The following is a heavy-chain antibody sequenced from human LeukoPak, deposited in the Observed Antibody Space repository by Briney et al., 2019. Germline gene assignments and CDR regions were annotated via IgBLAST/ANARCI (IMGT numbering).Heavy chain of an antibody. CDR2: ISYDGSNK. V-gene: IGHV3-30-3*01. CDR3: ARAFTDLNWVIDY. D-gene: IGHD7-27*01. J-gene: IGHJ4*02. CDR1: GFTFSSYA. Sequence: GGSLRLSCAASGFTFSSYAMHWVRQAPGKGLEWVAVISYDGSNKYYADSVKGRFTISRDNSKNTLYLQTNSLRAEDTAVYYCARAFTDLNWVIDYWGQGNMVTVSS.